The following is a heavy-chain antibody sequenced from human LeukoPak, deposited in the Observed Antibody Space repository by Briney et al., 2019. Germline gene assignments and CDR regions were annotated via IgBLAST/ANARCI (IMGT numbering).Heavy chain of an antibody. D-gene: IGHD3-10*01. Sequence: GGSLRLSCAASGFTFSSYDMHWVRQAPGKGLEWVSAIGTAGDTYYPGSVKGRFTISRENAKNSLYLQMNSLRAGDTAVYYCARKIRRGNWFDPWGQGTLVTVSS. CDR3: ARKIRRGNWFDP. V-gene: IGHV3-13*01. CDR2: IGTAGDT. CDR1: GFTFSSYD. J-gene: IGHJ5*02.